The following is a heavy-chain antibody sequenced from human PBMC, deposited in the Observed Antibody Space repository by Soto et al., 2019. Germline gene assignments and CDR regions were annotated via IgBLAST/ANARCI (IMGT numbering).Heavy chain of an antibody. CDR1: GGSISSYY. CDR3: ARDLWGYCGADCYPLDV. D-gene: IGHD2-21*02. V-gene: IGHV4-59*01. J-gene: IGHJ6*02. Sequence: SETLSLTCTVSGGSISSYYWSWIRQPPGKGLEWIGYMYNTGSTIYNPSHKSRVTISVDTSKNQFSLKLISVTAADTAVYYCARDLWGYCGADCYPLDVWGQGATVTVS. CDR2: MYNTGST.